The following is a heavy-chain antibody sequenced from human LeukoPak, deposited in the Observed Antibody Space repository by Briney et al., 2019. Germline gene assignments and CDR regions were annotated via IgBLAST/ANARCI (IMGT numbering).Heavy chain of an antibody. CDR1: GGSISSSSYH. CDR3: ARHPSGWLDY. D-gene: IGHD6-19*01. CDR2: IYYSGNT. Sequence: SETLSLTCTVSGGSISSSSYHWGWIRQPPGKGLEWIGTIYYSGNTYYNPSLRSRVTISVDTSENQFSLKLSPVTAADTGVYSCARHPSGWLDYWGQGTLVTVSS. J-gene: IGHJ4*02. V-gene: IGHV4-39*01.